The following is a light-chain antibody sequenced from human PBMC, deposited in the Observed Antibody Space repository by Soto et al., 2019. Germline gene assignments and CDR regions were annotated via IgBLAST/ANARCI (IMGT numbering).Light chain of an antibody. J-gene: IGKJ5*01. CDR2: GAS. CDR1: QSVSNN. CDR3: QPYKNWPPIT. Sequence: EIVMTQSPATLSVSPGERATLSCRASQSVSNNLAWYQQKSGQAPRLLIHGASKRATGIPARFSGSGSGTEFTLTISSLQSEDFAVYYCQPYKNWPPITFGQGTRLEIK. V-gene: IGKV3-15*01.